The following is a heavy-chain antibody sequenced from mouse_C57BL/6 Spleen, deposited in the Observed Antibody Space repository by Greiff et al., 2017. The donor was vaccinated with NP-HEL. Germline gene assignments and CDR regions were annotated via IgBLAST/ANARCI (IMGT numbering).Heavy chain of an antibody. D-gene: IGHD2-4*01. Sequence: VQLQQPGAELVMPGASVKLSCKASGYTFTSYWMHWVKQRPGQGLEWIGEIDPSDSYTNYNQKFKGKSTLTVDKSSSTAYMQLSSLTSEDSAVYYCARSYDYSWFAYWGQGTLVTVSA. J-gene: IGHJ3*01. CDR1: GYTFTSYW. V-gene: IGHV1-69*01. CDR2: IDPSDSYT. CDR3: ARSYDYSWFAY.